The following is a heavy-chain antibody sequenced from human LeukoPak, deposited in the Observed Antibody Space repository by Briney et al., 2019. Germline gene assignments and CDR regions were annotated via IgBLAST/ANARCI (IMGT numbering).Heavy chain of an antibody. CDR3: AKDDHYDNSGYHPDAFDI. V-gene: IGHV3-23*01. Sequence: PGGSLRLSCAASGFTFSNYGMSWVRQAPGKGLEWVSAISGSGGNTYFADSVKGRFTISRDNSKNTLYLQMNSLRAEDTAIYYCAKDDHYDNSGYHPDAFDIWGQGTMVTVSS. CDR2: ISGSGGNT. CDR1: GFTFSNYG. J-gene: IGHJ3*02. D-gene: IGHD3-22*01.